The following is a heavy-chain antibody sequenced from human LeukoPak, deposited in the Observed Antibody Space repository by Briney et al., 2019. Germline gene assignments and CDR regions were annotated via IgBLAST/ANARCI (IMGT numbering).Heavy chain of an antibody. CDR2: ISAYNGNT. J-gene: IGHJ4*02. CDR1: GYTFTSYG. Sequence: ASVKVSCKACGYTFTSYGISWVRQAPGQRLEWMGWISAYNGNTNYAQKLQGRVTMTTDTSTSTAYMELRSLRSDDTAVYYCARGVQQQLIYYFDYWGQGTLVTVSS. D-gene: IGHD6-13*01. CDR3: ARGVQQQLIYYFDY. V-gene: IGHV1-18*01.